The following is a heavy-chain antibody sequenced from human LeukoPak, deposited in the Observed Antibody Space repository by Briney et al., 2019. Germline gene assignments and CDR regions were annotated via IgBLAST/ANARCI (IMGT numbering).Heavy chain of an antibody. Sequence: PGGSLRHSCAASGFTFSSYSMNWVRQAPGKGLEWVSSISSSSSYIYYADSVKGRFTISRDNAKNSLYLQMNSLRAEDTAVYYCARVIGARWVGPYYYDSSGYSDYWGQGTLVTVSS. CDR3: ARVIGARWVGPYYYDSSGYSDY. V-gene: IGHV3-21*01. J-gene: IGHJ4*02. CDR1: GFTFSSYS. D-gene: IGHD3-22*01. CDR2: ISSSSSYI.